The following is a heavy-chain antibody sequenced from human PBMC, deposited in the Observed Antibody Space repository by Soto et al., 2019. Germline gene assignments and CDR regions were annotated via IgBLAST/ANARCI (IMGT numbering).Heavy chain of an antibody. CDR2: INHSGST. D-gene: IGHD1-1*01. V-gene: IGHV4-34*01. J-gene: IGHJ4*02. CDR1: GGSFSGYY. CDR3: ARAKVLGSERADGFDY. Sequence: QVQLQQWGAGLLKPSETLSLTCAVYGGSFSGYYWSWIRQPPGKGLEWIGEINHSGSTNYNPSLKSRVTISXXPXKXXFSLKLSSVTAADTAVYYCARAKVLGSERADGFDYWGQGTLVTVSS.